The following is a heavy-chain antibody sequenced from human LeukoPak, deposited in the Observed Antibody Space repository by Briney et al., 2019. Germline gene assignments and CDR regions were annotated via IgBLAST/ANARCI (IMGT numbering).Heavy chain of an antibody. CDR1: GFTFSSYW. Sequence: GGSLRLSCAASGFTFSSYWMHWVRQAPGKGLVWVSRINSDGSSTSYADSVKGRFTISRDNAKNTLYLQMNSLRAEDTAVYYCARVFAPRHMEYSDFDYWGQGTLVTVSS. V-gene: IGHV3-74*01. CDR2: INSDGSST. D-gene: IGHD6-6*01. CDR3: ARVFAPRHMEYSDFDY. J-gene: IGHJ4*02.